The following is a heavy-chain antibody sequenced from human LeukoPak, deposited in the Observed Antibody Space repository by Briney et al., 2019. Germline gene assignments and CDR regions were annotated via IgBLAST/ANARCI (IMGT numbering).Heavy chain of an antibody. CDR2: INPSGGST. D-gene: IGHD1-1*01. CDR1: GYTFTSYY. Sequence: GASVKVSCKASGYTFTSYYMHWVRQAPGQWLEWMGIINPSGGSTSYAQKFQGRVTMTRDTSTSTVYMELSSLRSEDTAVYYCASSTTTFSPPPGWGQGTLVTVSS. CDR3: ASSTTTFSPPPG. J-gene: IGHJ4*02. V-gene: IGHV1-46*01.